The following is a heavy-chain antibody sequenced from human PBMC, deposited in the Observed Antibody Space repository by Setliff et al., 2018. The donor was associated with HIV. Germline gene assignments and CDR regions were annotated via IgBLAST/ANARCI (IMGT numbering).Heavy chain of an antibody. V-gene: IGHV1-46*01. J-gene: IGHJ4*02. CDR3: AEVTCSPDSCFLDY. CDR1: GSTFITYH. Sequence: ASVKVSCKASGSTFITYHVHWVRQAPGQGLEWMGIINPNTGSTSYAQKFQGRVTMTWDTSSGTVYMDLNSLKSEDTAVYYCAEVTCSPDSCFLDYWGQGTLVTV. D-gene: IGHD2-15*01. CDR2: INPNTGST.